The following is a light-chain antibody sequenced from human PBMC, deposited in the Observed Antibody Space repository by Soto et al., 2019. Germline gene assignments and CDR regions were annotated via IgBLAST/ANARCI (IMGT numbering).Light chain of an antibody. CDR2: GIS. Sequence: EIVLTQSPGTLSLSPGERATLSCRASQSISSGHLAWYQQRPGQAPRLLMYGISSRATGTPDRFSGSGSGTDFTLTISRLEPEDFAVYSCQHYDYVPPFGQGTRLEI. CDR3: QHYDYVPP. CDR1: QSISSGH. J-gene: IGKJ5*01. V-gene: IGKV3-20*01.